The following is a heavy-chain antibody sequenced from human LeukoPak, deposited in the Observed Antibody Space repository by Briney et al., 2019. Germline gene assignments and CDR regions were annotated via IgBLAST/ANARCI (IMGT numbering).Heavy chain of an antibody. D-gene: IGHD3-22*01. J-gene: IGHJ5*02. CDR2: IWYDGSNK. CDR1: GFTFSSYG. V-gene: IGHV3-33*01. Sequence: GRSLRLSCAASGFTFSSYGMHWVRQAPGKGLEWVAVIWYDGSNKYYADSVKGRFTISRENSKNTLYLQMNSLRAEDTAVYYCAAGYDSSENWFDPWGQGTLATVSS. CDR3: AAGYDSSENWFDP.